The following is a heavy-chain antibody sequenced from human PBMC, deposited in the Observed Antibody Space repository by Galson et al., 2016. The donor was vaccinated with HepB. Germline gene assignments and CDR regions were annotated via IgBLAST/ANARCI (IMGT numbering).Heavy chain of an antibody. D-gene: IGHD3-10*01. CDR3: ATAVGSDSDDY. J-gene: IGHJ4*02. CDR2: IKGDGSAK. V-gene: IGHV3-7*03. CDR1: GFTLKNYE. Sequence: SLRLSCAVSGFTLKNYEMTWVRQAPGKGLEWVANIKGDGSAKHYMDSVKGRFTISTDNAKNSLYLQMNSLRDEDTAVYYCATAVGSDSDDYWGQGALVTVSS.